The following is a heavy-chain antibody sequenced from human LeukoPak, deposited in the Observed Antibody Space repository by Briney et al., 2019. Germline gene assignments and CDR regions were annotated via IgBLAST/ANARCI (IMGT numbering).Heavy chain of an antibody. V-gene: IGHV3-11*06. CDR1: GVTFSVNY. CDR3: ASPRKDRSGYYQDFDY. CDR2: FDSSSSYI. D-gene: IGHD3-22*01. J-gene: IGHJ4*02. Sequence: GGSLRLSCAASGVTFSVNYMKWIRQAPGKGRVWVSYFDSSSSYIIHAASVKGRFTISRQNAENSLYLQMSSLGAEETAVYYCASPRKDRSGYYQDFDYWGQGTLVTVSS.